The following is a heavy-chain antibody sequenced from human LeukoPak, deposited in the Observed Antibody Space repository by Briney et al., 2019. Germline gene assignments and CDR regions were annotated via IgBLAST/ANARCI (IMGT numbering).Heavy chain of an antibody. V-gene: IGHV4-31*03. Sequence: SETLSLTCSVSSGSICCVGYFRSSLRQHPGKGLEWIGYIYDSGSTYYKPCLKSRVNISVDGSKNQFSLKQSTVTAADTAVYYCARETHLSGRTDFGFDYWGQGTLVTGSS. J-gene: IGHJ4*02. CDR3: ARETHLSGRTDFGFDY. D-gene: IGHD1/OR15-1a*01. CDR1: SGSICCVGYF. CDR2: IYDSGST.